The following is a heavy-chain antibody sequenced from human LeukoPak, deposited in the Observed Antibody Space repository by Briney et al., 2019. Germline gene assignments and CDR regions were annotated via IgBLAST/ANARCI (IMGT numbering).Heavy chain of an antibody. J-gene: IGHJ4*02. CDR1: GGSFSGYY. CDR3: ARGLGIFDY. V-gene: IGHV4-34*01. CDR2: INHSGST. Sequence: SETLSLTCAVYGGSFSGYYWSWIRQPPGKGLEWIGEINHSGSTNYNPSLKSRVTISVDTSKNQFSPKLSSVTAADTAVYYCARGLGIFDYWGQGTLVTVSS. D-gene: IGHD7-27*01.